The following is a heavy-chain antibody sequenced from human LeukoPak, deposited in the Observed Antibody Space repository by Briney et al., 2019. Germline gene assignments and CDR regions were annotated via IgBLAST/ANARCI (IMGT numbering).Heavy chain of an antibody. CDR1: GYTFTSYA. V-gene: IGHV1-69*04. CDR2: IIPILGIA. D-gene: IGHD3-22*01. J-gene: IGHJ5*02. CDR3: VGVETEYYDSSGYSGPGWFDP. Sequence: SVKVSCKASGYTFTSYAMNWVRQAPGQGLEWMGRIIPILGIANYAQKFQGRVTITADKSTSTAYMELSSLRSEDTAVYYCVGVETEYYDSSGYSGPGWFDPWGQGTLVTVSS.